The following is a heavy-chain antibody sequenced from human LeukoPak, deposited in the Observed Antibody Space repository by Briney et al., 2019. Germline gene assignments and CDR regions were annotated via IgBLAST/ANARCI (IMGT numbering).Heavy chain of an antibody. D-gene: IGHD3-16*01. V-gene: IGHV3-23*01. Sequence: GGSLRLSCAASGFTFSSYTMSWVRQAPGKGLEWVSAITGSGGSTYYADSMKGRFTISRDNSKNTLYLQMNSLRAEDTAVYYCAKSGSVWDYWGQGTLVTVSS. CDR2: ITGSGGST. CDR3: AKSGSVWDY. CDR1: GFTFSSYT. J-gene: IGHJ4*02.